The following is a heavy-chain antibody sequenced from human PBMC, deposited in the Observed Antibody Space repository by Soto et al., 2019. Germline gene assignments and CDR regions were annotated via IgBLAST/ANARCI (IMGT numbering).Heavy chain of an antibody. J-gene: IGHJ4*02. CDR1: GFTFSNYS. D-gene: IGHD2-8*01. Sequence: PGGSLRLSCAVSGFTFSNYSINWVRQAPGKGLEWLSYISNNSSVKYYADSVKGRFTISRGNAKDSLYLQMNGLRDDDTAVYYCARDRDAYCSKGVCSGPYFDYWGRGTLVTVSS. CDR3: ARDRDAYCSKGVCSGPYFDY. CDR2: ISNNSSVK. V-gene: IGHV3-48*02.